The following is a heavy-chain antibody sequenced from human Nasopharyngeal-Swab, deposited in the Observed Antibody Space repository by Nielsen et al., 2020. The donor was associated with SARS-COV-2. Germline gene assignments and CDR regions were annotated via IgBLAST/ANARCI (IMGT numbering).Heavy chain of an antibody. D-gene: IGHD6-13*01. V-gene: IGHV4-38-2*01. CDR2: IYHSGST. Sequence: SETLSLTCAVSGYSISSGYYWCWIRQPPGKGLECIGNIYHSGSTYYNPSLKSRVTISVDTSKNQFSLKLSSVTAADTAVYYCARRSSWYYLDYWGQGILVTVSS. CDR1: GYSISSGYY. J-gene: IGHJ4*02. CDR3: ARRSSWYYLDY.